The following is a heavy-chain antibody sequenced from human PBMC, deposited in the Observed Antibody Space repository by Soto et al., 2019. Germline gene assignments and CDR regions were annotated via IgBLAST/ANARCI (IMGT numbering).Heavy chain of an antibody. CDR2: IDHSGRT. D-gene: IGHD1-1*01. Sequence: QVQLQQWGAGLLKPSETLSLTCAVYGGSFSGYFWSWIRQTPGKGLEWIGEIDHSGRTKYTPSLXSXVSISVDTSKNQFSLRLSSVTAADTALYYCARGTTEWGQGTLVTVSS. V-gene: IGHV4-34*01. CDR1: GGSFSGYF. J-gene: IGHJ4*02. CDR3: ARGTTE.